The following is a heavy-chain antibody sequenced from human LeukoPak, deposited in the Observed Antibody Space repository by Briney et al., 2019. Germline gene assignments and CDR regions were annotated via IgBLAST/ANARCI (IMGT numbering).Heavy chain of an antibody. CDR2: ISSSGSTI. D-gene: IGHD6-13*01. Sequence: GGSLRLSCAASGFTFSDYYMSWIRQAPGKGLEWVSYISSSGSTIYYADSVKGRFTISRDNAKNSLYLQMNSLRAEDTAVYYCARASPPKNHIAAAGTVYFDYWGQGTLVTVSS. CDR1: GFTFSDYY. J-gene: IGHJ4*02. V-gene: IGHV3-11*01. CDR3: ARASPPKNHIAAAGTVYFDY.